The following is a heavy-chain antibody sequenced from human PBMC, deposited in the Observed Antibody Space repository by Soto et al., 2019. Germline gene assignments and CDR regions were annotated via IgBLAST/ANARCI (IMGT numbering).Heavy chain of an antibody. V-gene: IGHV1-2*04. Sequence: ASVKVSCKASGYTFTGYYMHWVRQAPGQGLEWMGWINPNSGGTNYAQKFQGWVTMTRDTSISTAYMELSRLRSDDTAVYYCARDGEPIIRTGTTLCMDVWGQGTTVTVSS. CDR3: ARDGEPIIRTGTTLCMDV. CDR2: INPNSGGT. CDR1: GYTFTGYY. J-gene: IGHJ6*02. D-gene: IGHD1-1*01.